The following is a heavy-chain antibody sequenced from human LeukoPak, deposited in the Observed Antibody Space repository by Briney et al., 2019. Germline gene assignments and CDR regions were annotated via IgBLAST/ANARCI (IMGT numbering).Heavy chain of an antibody. V-gene: IGHV1-18*01. D-gene: IGHD3-22*01. J-gene: IGHJ6*04. CDR2: ISAYNGNT. CDR3: ARESQEGYYYDNSGMDV. CDR1: GYTFTSYG. Sequence: ASVKVSCKASGYTFTSYGIGWVRQAPGQGLEWMGWISAYNGNTNYAQKFQERVTITRDMSTSTAYMELSSLRSEDTAVYYCARESQEGYYYDNSGMDVWGKGTTVTVSS.